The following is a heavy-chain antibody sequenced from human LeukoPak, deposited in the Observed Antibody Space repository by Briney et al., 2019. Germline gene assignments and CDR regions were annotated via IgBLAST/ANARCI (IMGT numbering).Heavy chain of an antibody. CDR2: IYYSGST. V-gene: IGHV4-59*01. J-gene: IGHJ3*02. CDR1: GGSISSYY. D-gene: IGHD6-6*01. Sequence: PSETLSLTCTVSGGSISSYYWSWIRQPPGKGLEWIGYIYYSGSTNYNPSLKSRVTISVDTSKNQFSLKLSSVTAADTAVYYCARDVLHGAFEIWGQGTMVTVSS. CDR3: ARDVLHGAFEI.